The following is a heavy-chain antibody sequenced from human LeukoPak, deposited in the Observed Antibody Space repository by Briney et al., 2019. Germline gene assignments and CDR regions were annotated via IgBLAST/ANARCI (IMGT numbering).Heavy chain of an antibody. CDR2: ISSSSYI. CDR1: GFTFSSYS. V-gene: IGHV3-21*01. D-gene: IGHD3-10*01. Sequence: GGSLRLSCAASGFTFSSYSMNWVRQAPGKGLEWVSSISSSSYIYYADSVKGRFTISRDNAKNSLYLQMNSLRAEDTAVYYCASGGFGCYYYMDVWGKGTTVTVSS. CDR3: ASGGFGCYYYMDV. J-gene: IGHJ6*03.